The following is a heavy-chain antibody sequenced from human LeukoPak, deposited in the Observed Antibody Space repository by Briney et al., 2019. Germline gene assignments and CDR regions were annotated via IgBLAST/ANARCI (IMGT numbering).Heavy chain of an antibody. Sequence: GGSLRLSCAASGFTFSDYYMSWIRQAPGKGLEWVSYISSSGGTIYYADSVKGRFTISRDNAKNSLYLQMNSLRAEDTAVYYCSISAYGSGSYLYYFDYWGQGTLVTVSS. CDR1: GFTFSDYY. CDR3: SISAYGSGSYLYYFDY. D-gene: IGHD3-10*01. V-gene: IGHV3-11*04. CDR2: ISSSGGTI. J-gene: IGHJ4*02.